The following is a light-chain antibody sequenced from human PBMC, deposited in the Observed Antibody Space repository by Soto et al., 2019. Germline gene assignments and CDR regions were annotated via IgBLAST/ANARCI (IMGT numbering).Light chain of an antibody. CDR2: DVS. CDR3: SSYTAITTTRV. Sequence: QSVLTQPASVSGSPGQSITISCTGTSSDVGGYNYVSWYQQHPGKAPQLMIYDVSSRPSGVSRRFSGSKSGTTASLTISGLQAEDEAYYFCSSYTAITTTRVFGGGTKLTVL. V-gene: IGLV2-14*03. J-gene: IGLJ2*01. CDR1: SSDVGGYNY.